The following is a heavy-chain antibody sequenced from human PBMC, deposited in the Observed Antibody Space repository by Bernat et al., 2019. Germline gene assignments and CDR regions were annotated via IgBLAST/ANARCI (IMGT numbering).Heavy chain of an antibody. CDR3: ARRPRMGATDYYFDY. CDR2: IYYSVST. Sequence: QLQLQESGPGLVKPSETLSLTCTVSGGSISSSSYYWGWIRQPPGKGLEWIGSIYYSVSTYYNPSLKSRVTISVDTSKNQFSLKLSSVTAADTAVYYCARRPRMGATDYYFDYWGQGTLVTVSS. J-gene: IGHJ4*02. CDR1: GGSISSSSYY. D-gene: IGHD1-26*01. V-gene: IGHV4-39*01.